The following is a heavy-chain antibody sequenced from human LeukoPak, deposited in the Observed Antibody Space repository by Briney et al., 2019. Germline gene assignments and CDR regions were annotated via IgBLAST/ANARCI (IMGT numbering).Heavy chain of an antibody. CDR1: AFTLSSYA. CDR2: ISYVGSNK. V-gene: IGHV3-30*04. J-gene: IGHJ4*02. D-gene: IGHD3-10*01. CDR3: ARGGPYGSGSYIIY. Sequence: GGSLTLSCAASAFTLSSYAIHWVRQPPSKGLDCVPFISYVGSNKYYADYVNGRLTISRDHSKNTLYLQMNSLRAEDTAVYYCARGGPYGSGSYIIYWGQGTLVTVSS.